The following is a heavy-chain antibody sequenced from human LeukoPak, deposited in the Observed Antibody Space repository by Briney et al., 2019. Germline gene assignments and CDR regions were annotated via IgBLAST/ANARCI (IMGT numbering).Heavy chain of an antibody. J-gene: IGHJ3*02. CDR2: IYTSGST. Sequence: SQTLSLTCTVSGGSISSYYWSWIRQPAGKGLEWIGRIYTSGSTNYNPSLKSRVTMSVDTSKNQFSLKLSSVTAADTAVYYCARVMITFGGVIVSAFDIWGQGTMVTVSS. CDR3: ARVMITFGGVIVSAFDI. V-gene: IGHV4-4*07. CDR1: GGSISSYY. D-gene: IGHD3-16*02.